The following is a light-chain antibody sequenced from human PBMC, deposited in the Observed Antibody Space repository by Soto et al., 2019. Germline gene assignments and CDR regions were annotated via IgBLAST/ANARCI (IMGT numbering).Light chain of an antibody. CDR3: CSYAGSFRYV. CDR2: EGS. Sequence: QSALTQPASVSGSPGQSITISCTGTSSDVGSYNLVPWYQQHPGKAPKLMIYEGSKRPSGVSNRFSGSKSGNTASLTISGLQAEDEADYYCCSYAGSFRYVFGTGTKVTVL. V-gene: IGLV2-23*01. J-gene: IGLJ1*01. CDR1: SSDVGSYNL.